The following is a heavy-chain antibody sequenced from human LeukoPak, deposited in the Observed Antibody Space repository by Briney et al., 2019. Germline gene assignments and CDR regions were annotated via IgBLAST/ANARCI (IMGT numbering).Heavy chain of an antibody. CDR2: IYSGGSA. D-gene: IGHD4-17*01. V-gene: IGHV3-53*01. J-gene: IGHJ4*02. CDR3: ARNYGDYVFIIGY. CDR1: GFTVSSSY. Sequence: GGSLRLSCAASGFTVSSSYMSWVRQAPGKGLEWVSVIYSGGSAYYADSVKGRFTISRDNSKNTLFLQMNSLRAEDTAVYYCARNYGDYVFIIGYWGQGTLVTVSS.